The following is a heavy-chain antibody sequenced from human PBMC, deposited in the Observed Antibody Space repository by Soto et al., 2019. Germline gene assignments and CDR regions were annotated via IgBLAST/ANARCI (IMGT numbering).Heavy chain of an antibody. D-gene: IGHD3-10*01. J-gene: IGHJ6*02. CDR2: IYYTGST. V-gene: IGHV4-30-2*01. CDR3: ARAPPGPSPRWDV. Sequence: SETLSLTCAVSGGSMSRGGQSRSWDRQPPGKGLEWLGIIYYTGSTYYNPSLKSRVTLSVDRSKNQFSLNLTSVTAADPAMYFGARAPPGPSPRWDVCGQGTTVSVSS. CDR1: GGSMSRGGQS.